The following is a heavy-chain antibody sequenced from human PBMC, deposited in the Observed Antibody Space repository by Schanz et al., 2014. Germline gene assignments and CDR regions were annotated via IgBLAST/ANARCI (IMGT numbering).Heavy chain of an antibody. Sequence: QVQLVQSGSELTRPGASVKVSCKASGNTLSAYYIHWIRQAPGQGLEWMGWIDPNSGGTNYAQKFQGRVTMTRDTSITTAYMDLSRLTSDDTAVYYCAREKGHGYSGLSWGQGTLLAVSS. CDR1: GNTLSAYY. D-gene: IGHD5-12*01. V-gene: IGHV1-2*02. J-gene: IGHJ5*02. CDR3: AREKGHGYSGLS. CDR2: IDPNSGGT.